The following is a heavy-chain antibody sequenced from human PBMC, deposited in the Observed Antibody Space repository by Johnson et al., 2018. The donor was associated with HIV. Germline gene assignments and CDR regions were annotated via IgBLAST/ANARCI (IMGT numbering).Heavy chain of an antibody. J-gene: IGHJ3*02. CDR1: GFTVSSNY. Sequence: VQLVESGGGLVQPGGSLRLSCAASGFTVSSNYMNWVRQAPGKGLEWVSVLYSGGSTYYADFVKDRFIISRDNSKNTLYLQMNSLRAEDTAVYYCARALPYSSSHTDAFDIWGQGTMVTVSS. V-gene: IGHV3-66*01. CDR3: ARALPYSSSHTDAFDI. D-gene: IGHD6-6*01. CDR2: LYSGGST.